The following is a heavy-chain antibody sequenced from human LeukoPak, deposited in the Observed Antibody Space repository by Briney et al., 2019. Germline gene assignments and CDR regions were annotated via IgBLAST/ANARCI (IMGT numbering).Heavy chain of an antibody. D-gene: IGHD6-19*01. Sequence: GGSLRHSCAASGFTFSSDWKSCGREALRGGGGWGVNIKQDGSEKYYVDSVTGRFTISRDNAKNSLYLQINSLRAEATAVYYCARETSSGWVFDYWGQGILVTVSS. CDR1: GFTFSSDW. V-gene: IGHV3-7*01. CDR3: ARETSSGWVFDY. CDR2: IKQDGSEK. J-gene: IGHJ4*02.